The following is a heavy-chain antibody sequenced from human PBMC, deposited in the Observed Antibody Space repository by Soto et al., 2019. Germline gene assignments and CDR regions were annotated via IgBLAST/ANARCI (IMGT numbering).Heavy chain of an antibody. CDR3: ARVSGFCINGVCTLDV. Sequence: SETLSLTCTVFGGSISSYYWSWIRQPPGKGLEWIGCIYYSGSTNYNPSLKSRVTISVDTSKNQFSLKLSSVTAADTAVYYCARVSGFCINGVCTLDVWGQGTTVTVSS. CDR2: IYYSGST. V-gene: IGHV4-59*01. CDR1: GGSISSYY. J-gene: IGHJ6*02. D-gene: IGHD2-8*01.